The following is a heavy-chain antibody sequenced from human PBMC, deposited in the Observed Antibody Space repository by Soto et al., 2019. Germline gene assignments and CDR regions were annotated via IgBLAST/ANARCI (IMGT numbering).Heavy chain of an antibody. V-gene: IGHV3-23*01. CDR2: ISGSGDSP. CDR3: AKEGTSGLYYFDY. J-gene: IGHJ4*02. CDR1: GFIYSNYV. Sequence: PGGSMRLSCAASGFIYSNYVMSWVRQAPGKGLEWVSIISGSGDSPYYADSVKGRFTISRDNSRNTLYLQMNSLRAGDSAKYYCAKEGTSGLYYFDYWGQGTLVTVSS. D-gene: IGHD6-19*01.